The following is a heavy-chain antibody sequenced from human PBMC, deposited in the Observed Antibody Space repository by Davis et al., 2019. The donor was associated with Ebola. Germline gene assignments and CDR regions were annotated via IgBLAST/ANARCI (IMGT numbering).Heavy chain of an antibody. D-gene: IGHD3-16*02. CDR1: GFTFSSYA. J-gene: IGHJ4*02. CDR2: ISGSGGST. CDR3: AKFGDYDYVWGSYRAHFDY. Sequence: GESLKISCAASGFTFSSYAMSWVRQAPGKGLEWVSAISGSGGSTYYADSVKGRFTISRDNSKNMLYLQMNSLRAEDTAVYYCAKFGDYDYVWGSYRAHFDYWGQGTLVTVSS. V-gene: IGHV3-23*01.